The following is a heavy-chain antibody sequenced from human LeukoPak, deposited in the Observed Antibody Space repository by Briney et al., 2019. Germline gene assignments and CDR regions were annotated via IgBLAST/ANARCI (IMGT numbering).Heavy chain of an antibody. CDR3: ASYYYGSGSYYHNWFDP. CDR1: GGSISSSNW. J-gene: IGHJ5*02. Sequence: SETLSLTCAVSGGSISSSNWWSWVRQPPGKGLEWIGEIYHSGSTNYNPSLKSRVTISVDKSKNQFSLKLSSVTAADTAVYYCASYYYGSGSYYHNWFDPWGQGTLVTVSS. D-gene: IGHD3-10*01. V-gene: IGHV4-4*02. CDR2: IYHSGST.